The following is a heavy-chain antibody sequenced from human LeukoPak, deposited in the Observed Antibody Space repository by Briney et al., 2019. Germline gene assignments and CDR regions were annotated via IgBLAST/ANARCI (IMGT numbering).Heavy chain of an antibody. CDR1: GGSISSYY. J-gene: IGHJ5*02. CDR3: ARVGQPMSGWFDP. CDR2: IYYSGST. D-gene: IGHD1-26*01. V-gene: IGHV4-59*01. Sequence: SETLSLTCTVSGGSISSYYWSWIRQPPGKGLEWIGYIYYSGSTNYNPSLKSRVTISVDTSKNQFSLKLSSVTAADTAVYYCARVGQPMSGWFDPWGQGTLVTVSS.